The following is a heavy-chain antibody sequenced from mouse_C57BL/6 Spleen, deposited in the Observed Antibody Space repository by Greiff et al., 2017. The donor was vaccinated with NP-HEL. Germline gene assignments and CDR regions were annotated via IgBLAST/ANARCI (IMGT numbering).Heavy chain of an antibody. CDR2: INYDGSST. J-gene: IGHJ4*01. V-gene: IGHV5-16*02. CDR1: GFTFSDYY. Sequence: EVQRVESEGGLVQPGSSMKLSCTASGFTFSDYYMAWVRQVPETGLEWVANINYDGSSTYYLDSLKSRFIISRDNAKNILYLQMSSLKSEDTATYYCARRENYYGGYAMDYWGQGTSVTVSS. D-gene: IGHD1-1*01. CDR3: ARRENYYGGYAMDY.